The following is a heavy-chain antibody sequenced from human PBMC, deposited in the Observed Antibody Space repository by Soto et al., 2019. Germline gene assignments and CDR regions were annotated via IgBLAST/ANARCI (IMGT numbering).Heavy chain of an antibody. Sequence: GGFLRLSCAPSGFSFNSYAMSWVCQASGKGLEWVSAISGSGGSTYYADSVKGRFTISRDNSKNTLYLQMNSLRAEDTAVYYCAKIPYYDSSGSPIDSDYWGQGTLVTVSS. D-gene: IGHD3-22*01. CDR2: ISGSGGST. V-gene: IGHV3-23*01. CDR1: GFSFNSYA. CDR3: AKIPYYDSSGSPIDSDY. J-gene: IGHJ4*02.